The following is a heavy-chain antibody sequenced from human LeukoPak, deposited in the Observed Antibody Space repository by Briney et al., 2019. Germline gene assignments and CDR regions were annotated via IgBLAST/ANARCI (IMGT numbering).Heavy chain of an antibody. J-gene: IGHJ4*02. CDR1: GGSISSSSYY. CDR3: ARRGSGWYYLDY. D-gene: IGHD6-19*01. Sequence: SETLPLTCTVSGGSISSSSYYWGWIRQPPGTGLEWIGSIYYSGSTYYNPSLKSRVTISVDTSKNQFSLKLSSVTAADTAVYYCARRGSGWYYLDYWGQGTLVTVSS. CDR2: IYYSGST. V-gene: IGHV4-39*01.